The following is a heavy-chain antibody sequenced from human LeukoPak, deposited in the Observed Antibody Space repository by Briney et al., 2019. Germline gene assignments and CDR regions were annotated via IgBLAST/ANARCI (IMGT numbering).Heavy chain of an antibody. CDR3: ARVKEMAATFYRYCAMSV. CDR2: IKPSGST. V-gene: IGHV4-34*01. D-gene: IGHD5-24*01. J-gene: IGHJ6*01. CDR1: GFTFSSYW. Sequence: GSLRLSCAASGFTFSSYWIHWIRQPPGKGLEWIGEIKPSGSTNYNPSLKSRVTISIDTSKNQFSLRLSSVTAADTAVYSCARVKEMAATFYRYCAMSVWRQGTTVSVSS.